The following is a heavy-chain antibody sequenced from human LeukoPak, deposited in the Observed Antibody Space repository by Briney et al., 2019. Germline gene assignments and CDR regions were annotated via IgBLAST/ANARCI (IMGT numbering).Heavy chain of an antibody. CDR3: ARPTYYYDSSGYYSTPGFDY. Sequence: ASVKVSCKASGYTFTSYGISWVRQAPGQGLEWMGWISAYNGNTNYAQKPQGRVTMTTDTSTSTAYMELRSLRSDDTAVYYCARPTYYYDSSGYYSTPGFDYWGQGTLVTVSS. CDR1: GYTFTSYG. V-gene: IGHV1-18*01. D-gene: IGHD3-22*01. J-gene: IGHJ4*02. CDR2: ISAYNGNT.